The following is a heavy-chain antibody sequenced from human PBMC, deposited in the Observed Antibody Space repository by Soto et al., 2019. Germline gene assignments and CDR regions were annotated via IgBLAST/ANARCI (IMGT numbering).Heavy chain of an antibody. CDR2: IIPIFGTA. CDR1: GGTFSSYA. CDR3: ARWDPTEWLRFNGLVH. D-gene: IGHD5-12*01. J-gene: IGHJ4*02. Sequence: QVQLVQSGAEVKKPGSSVKVSCKASGGTFSSYAISLVRQAPGQGLEWLGGIIPIFGTANYAQKFQGSVTITADESTRTAYMELSSLRSEDAAVYYCARWDPTEWLRFNGLVHWGQGTLVTVSS. V-gene: IGHV1-69*01.